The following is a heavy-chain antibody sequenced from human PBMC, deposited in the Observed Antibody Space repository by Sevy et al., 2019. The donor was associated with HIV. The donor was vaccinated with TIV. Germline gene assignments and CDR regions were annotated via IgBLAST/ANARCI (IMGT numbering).Heavy chain of an antibody. D-gene: IGHD3-22*01. CDR1: GFSFSSYW. CDR3: ARGNSGSFDY. CDR2: IKQDESEK. V-gene: IGHV3-7*04. J-gene: IGHJ4*02. Sequence: GESLKISCAASGFSFSSYWMHWVRQAPGKGLEWVANIKQDESEKYYVASVKGRFTISRDNAKNSVYLQMNSLRPEDTAIDYCARGNSGSFDYWGQGTLVTVSS.